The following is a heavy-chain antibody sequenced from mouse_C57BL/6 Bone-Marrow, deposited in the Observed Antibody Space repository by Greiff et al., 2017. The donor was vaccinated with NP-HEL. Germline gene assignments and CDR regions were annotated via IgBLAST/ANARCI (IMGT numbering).Heavy chain of an antibody. V-gene: IGHV1-69*01. CDR2: IDPSDSYT. CDR3: ARWGCSYEVDD. J-gene: IGHJ2*01. CDR1: GYTFTSYW. D-gene: IGHD1-1*01. Sequence: QVQLQQPGAELVMPGASVKLSCKASGYTFTSYWMHWVKQRPGQGLEWIGEIDPSDSYTNYNQKFKGKSTLTVDKSSSTAYMQLSSLTSEDSAVYYCARWGCSYEVDDWGQGTTLTVSS.